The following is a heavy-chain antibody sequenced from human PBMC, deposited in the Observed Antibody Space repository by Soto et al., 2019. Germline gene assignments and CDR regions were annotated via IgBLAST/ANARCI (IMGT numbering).Heavy chain of an antibody. CDR2: IYRGGNT. Sequence: EVLLVESGGGLVQPGGSLRLSCAASGFTVSNFYISWVRQAPGKGLEWASIIYRGGNTYYADSVKGRFNISRDNSKNTVYLEMNSLRAEDTAVYYCATGAQWLVPGYWGQGTLVTVSS. J-gene: IGHJ4*02. V-gene: IGHV3-66*01. CDR1: GFTVSNFY. D-gene: IGHD6-19*01. CDR3: ATGAQWLVPGY.